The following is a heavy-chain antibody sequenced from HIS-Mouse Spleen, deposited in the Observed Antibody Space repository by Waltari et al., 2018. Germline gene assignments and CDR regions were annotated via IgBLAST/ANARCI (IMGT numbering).Heavy chain of an antibody. CDR1: GGSISSSSYY. D-gene: IGHD3-10*01. V-gene: IGHV4-39*07. J-gene: IGHJ4*02. Sequence: QLQLQESGPGLVKPSETLSLTCTVSGGSISSSSYYWGWIRQPPGKGLEWIGSIYYSGGTSYNPDLKSRGTISVDTSKNQFSLKLSAVTAADTAVYYCARGRRYYGSGSYGSFDYWGQGTLVTVSS. CDR2: IYYSGGT. CDR3: ARGRRYYGSGSYGSFDY.